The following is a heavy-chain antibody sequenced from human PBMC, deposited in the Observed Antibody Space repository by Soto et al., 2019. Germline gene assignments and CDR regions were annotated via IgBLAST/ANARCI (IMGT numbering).Heavy chain of an antibody. D-gene: IGHD1-26*01. CDR1: GGSISSSSYY. CDR2: IYYSGST. Sequence: QLQLQESGPGLVKPSETLSLTCTVSGGSISSSSYYWGWIRQPPGKGLERIGSIYYSGSTYYNPSLKSRVTISVDTSKNQYSLKLSSVTAADTAVYYCASGRGELLFDSWGQGTLVTVSS. J-gene: IGHJ4*02. CDR3: ASGRGELLFDS. V-gene: IGHV4-39*01.